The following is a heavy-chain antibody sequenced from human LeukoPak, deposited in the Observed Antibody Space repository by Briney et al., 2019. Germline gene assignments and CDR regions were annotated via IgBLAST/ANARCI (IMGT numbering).Heavy chain of an antibody. D-gene: IGHD3-22*01. CDR1: GGTFSIHG. CDR2: IIPIFGST. Sequence: SVKVSSKASGGTFSIHGLSWVRQAPGQGLEWMGGIIPIFGSTNYAQNFQGRVTITMDESTSTAYMELSSLRTDDTAVYYCARRWPHSSGYYLFDYWGQGTLVTVSS. CDR3: ARRWPHSSGYYLFDY. V-gene: IGHV1-69*05. J-gene: IGHJ4*02.